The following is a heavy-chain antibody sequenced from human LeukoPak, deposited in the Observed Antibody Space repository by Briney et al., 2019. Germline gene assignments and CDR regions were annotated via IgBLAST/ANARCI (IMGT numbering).Heavy chain of an antibody. CDR1: GFTFSSIS. J-gene: IGHJ4*02. V-gene: IGHV3-21*06. CDR3: TRDLPVPSLVRGIIIYGLIDY. Sequence: GGSLRLSCEGSGFTFSSISMNWVRQAPGKGLEWVSSISPNGDTIYHADSVKGRFTTSRDNAKSLLYLEMNSLRVEDTAVYYCTRDLPVPSLVRGIIIYGLIDYWGQGTLVTVSS. CDR2: ISPNGDTI. D-gene: IGHD3-10*01.